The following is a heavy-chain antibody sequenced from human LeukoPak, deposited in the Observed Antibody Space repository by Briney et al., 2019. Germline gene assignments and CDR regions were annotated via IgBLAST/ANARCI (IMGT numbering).Heavy chain of an antibody. CDR2: ISYDGSSK. CDR3: ARARSSYGYGDAFDI. Sequence: GGSLRLSCTGSGFTFGDYAMHWVRQAPGKGLEWVAVISYDGSSKYYADSVKGRFTISRDNSKNTLYLQMNSLRAEDTAVYYCARARSSYGYGDAFDIWGQGTMVTVSS. CDR1: GFTFGDYA. D-gene: IGHD5-18*01. V-gene: IGHV3-30*04. J-gene: IGHJ3*02.